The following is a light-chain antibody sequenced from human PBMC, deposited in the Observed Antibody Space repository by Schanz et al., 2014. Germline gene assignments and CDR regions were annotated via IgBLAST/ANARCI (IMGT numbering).Light chain of an antibody. CDR2: EGS. CDR3: SSYAGNNIWV. Sequence: QSALTQPASVSGSPGQSITISCTGTSSDVGSYNLVSWYQQHPGKAPKLMIYEGSKRPSGVPDRFSGSKSGNTASLTVSGLQAEDEADYYCSSYAGNNIWVFGGGTKLTVL. V-gene: IGLV2-14*02. J-gene: IGLJ3*02. CDR1: SSDVGSYNL.